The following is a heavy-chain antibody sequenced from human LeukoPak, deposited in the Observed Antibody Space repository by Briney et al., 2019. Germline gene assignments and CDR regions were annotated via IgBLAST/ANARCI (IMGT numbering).Heavy chain of an antibody. CDR2: ISGDGGST. Sequence: GGSLRLSCATSGFTFDDYAMHWVRQAPGKGLEWVSLISGDGGSTYYADSVKGRYTISRDNSKNSLYLQMNSLRTEDTALYYCAKDILRRGIVVVSNPWFDYWGQGTLVTVSS. D-gene: IGHD2-2*01. V-gene: IGHV3-43*02. CDR1: GFTFDDYA. J-gene: IGHJ4*02. CDR3: AKDILRRGIVVVSNPWFDY.